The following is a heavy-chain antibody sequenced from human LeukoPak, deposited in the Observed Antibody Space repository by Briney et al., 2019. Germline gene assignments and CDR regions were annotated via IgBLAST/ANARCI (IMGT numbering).Heavy chain of an antibody. CDR1: GFTFDDYT. V-gene: IGHV3-43*01. CDR3: AKDRTRWLQSFGKAFDI. D-gene: IGHD5-24*01. CDR2: ISWDGGST. Sequence: PGGSLRLSCAASGFTFDDYTMHWVRQAPGKGLEWVSLISWDGGSTYYADSVKGRFTISRDNSKNSLYLQMNSLRTEDTALYYCAKDRTRWLQSFGKAFDIWGQGTMVTVSS. J-gene: IGHJ3*02.